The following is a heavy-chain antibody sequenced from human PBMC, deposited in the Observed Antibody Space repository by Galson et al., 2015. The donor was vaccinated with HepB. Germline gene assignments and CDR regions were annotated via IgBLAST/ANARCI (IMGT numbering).Heavy chain of an antibody. CDR1: GYTFTGYY. CDR2: INPNSGGT. Sequence: SVKVSCKASGYTFTGYYMHWVRQAPGQGLEWMGRINPNSGGTNYAQKFQGRVTMTRDTSISTAYMELSRLRSDDTVVYYCAREFPLHYYDSSGYYKENYYFDHWGQGTLVTVSS. J-gene: IGHJ4*02. D-gene: IGHD3-22*01. V-gene: IGHV1-2*05. CDR3: AREFPLHYYDSSGYYKENYYFDH.